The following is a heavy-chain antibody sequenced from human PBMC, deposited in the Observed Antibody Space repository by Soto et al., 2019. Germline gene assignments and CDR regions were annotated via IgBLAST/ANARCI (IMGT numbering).Heavy chain of an antibody. D-gene: IGHD3-3*01. CDR3: AKESQGEDFWSGYPFDY. Sequence: GGSLRLSCAASGFTFSSYGMHWVRQAPGKGLEWVAVISYDGSNKYYADSVKGRFTISRDNSKNTLYLQMNSLRAEDTAVYYCAKESQGEDFWSGYPFDYWGQGTLVTVSS. CDR2: ISYDGSNK. V-gene: IGHV3-30*18. J-gene: IGHJ4*02. CDR1: GFTFSSYG.